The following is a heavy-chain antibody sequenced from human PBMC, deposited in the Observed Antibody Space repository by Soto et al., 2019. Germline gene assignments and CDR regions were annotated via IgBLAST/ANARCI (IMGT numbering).Heavy chain of an antibody. Sequence: PGESLKISCKGSGYSFTSYWISWVRQMPGKGLEWMGRIDPSDSYTNYSPSFQGHVTISADKSISTAYLQWSSLKASDTAMYYCSILRYPYDLAGMDVWGQGTTVPVSS. J-gene: IGHJ6*02. CDR1: GYSFTSYW. V-gene: IGHV5-10-1*01. CDR2: IDPSDSYT. CDR3: SILRYPYDLAGMDV. D-gene: IGHD5-12*01.